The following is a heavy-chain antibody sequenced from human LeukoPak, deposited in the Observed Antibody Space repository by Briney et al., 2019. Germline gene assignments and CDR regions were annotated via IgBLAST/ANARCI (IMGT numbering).Heavy chain of an antibody. CDR3: ARAGYYGSGSYSYFDY. CDR1: GGSISSYY. CDR2: IYYSGST. V-gene: IGHV4-59*01. Sequence: PSETLSLTCTVSGGSISSYYWSWIRQPPGKGLEWIGYIYYSGSTDYNPSLKSRATISVDTSKNQFSLKLSPVTAADTAVYYCARAGYYGSGSYSYFDYWGQGTLVTVSS. J-gene: IGHJ4*02. D-gene: IGHD3-10*01.